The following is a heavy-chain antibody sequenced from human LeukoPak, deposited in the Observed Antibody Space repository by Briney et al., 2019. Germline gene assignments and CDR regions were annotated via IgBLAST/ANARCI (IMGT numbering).Heavy chain of an antibody. CDR1: GFTFSSYA. CDR2: ISGSGGST. V-gene: IGHV3-23*01. Sequence: GGSLRLSCGTSGFTFSSYAMAWVRQAPGKGLEWVSAISGSGGSTYYADSVKGRFTISRDNSKNTLYLQMNSLRAEDTAVYYCAKDRSSPAAVPAAIPFAYWGQGTLVTVSS. J-gene: IGHJ4*02. D-gene: IGHD2-2*01. CDR3: AKDRSSPAAVPAAIPFAY.